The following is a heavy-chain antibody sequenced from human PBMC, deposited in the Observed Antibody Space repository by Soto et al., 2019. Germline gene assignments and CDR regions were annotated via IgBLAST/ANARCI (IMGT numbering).Heavy chain of an antibody. Sequence: PGGSLRLSCAASGFTFSSYSMSWVRQAPGKGLEWVSSISSSSSYIYYADSVKGRFTISRDNAKNSLYLQMNSLRAEDTAVYYCARDLQPVPAAFSLYYYYYGMDVWGQGTTVTVSS. V-gene: IGHV3-21*01. CDR3: ARDLQPVPAAFSLYYYYYGMDV. CDR1: GFTFSSYS. CDR2: ISSSSSYI. D-gene: IGHD2-2*01. J-gene: IGHJ6*02.